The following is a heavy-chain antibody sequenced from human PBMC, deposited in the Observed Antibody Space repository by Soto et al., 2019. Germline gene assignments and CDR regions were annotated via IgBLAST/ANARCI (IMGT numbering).Heavy chain of an antibody. Sequence: EVQLLESGGALVQPGGSLRLSCAATGFTFSSYGMSWVRQAPGKGLEWVSCISGSGGSTYYADSVKGRFTISRDNSKNTLYVEMNSLRAEDKAVYYCAKDLKSDGGSGVYYCDGMDVWGQGTTVTVSS. CDR2: ISGSGGST. CDR1: GFTFSSYG. J-gene: IGHJ6*02. D-gene: IGHD2-15*01. V-gene: IGHV3-23*01. CDR3: AKDLKSDGGSGVYYCDGMDV.